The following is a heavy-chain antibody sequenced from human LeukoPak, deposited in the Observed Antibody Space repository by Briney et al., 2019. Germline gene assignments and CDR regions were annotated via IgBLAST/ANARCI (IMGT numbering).Heavy chain of an antibody. V-gene: IGHV4-59*01. Sequence: PSETVSLTCTVSGGSISSYYWSWIRQPPGKGLEWIGYIYYSGSTNYNPSLKSRVTISVDTSKNQFSLKLSSVTAADTAVYYCARFGNYDFWSGYIDYWGQGTLVTVSP. CDR1: GGSISSYY. CDR2: IYYSGST. J-gene: IGHJ4*02. CDR3: ARFGNYDFWSGYIDY. D-gene: IGHD3-3*01.